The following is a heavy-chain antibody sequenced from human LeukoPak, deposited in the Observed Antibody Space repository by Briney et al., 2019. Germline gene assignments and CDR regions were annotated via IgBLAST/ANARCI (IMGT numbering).Heavy chain of an antibody. Sequence: ASVKASCKASGGTFSSYAISWVRQAPGQGLEWMGGIIPIFGTANYAQKFQGRVTITADESTSTAYMELSSLRSEDTAVYYCARQYYYDSSGYYEFDYWGQGTLVTVSS. CDR1: GGTFSSYA. CDR3: ARQYYYDSSGYYEFDY. CDR2: IIPIFGTA. J-gene: IGHJ4*02. V-gene: IGHV1-69*13. D-gene: IGHD3-22*01.